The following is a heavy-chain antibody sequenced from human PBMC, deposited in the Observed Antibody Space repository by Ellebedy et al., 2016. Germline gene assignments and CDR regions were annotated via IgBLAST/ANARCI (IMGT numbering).Heavy chain of an antibody. CDR1: GYSFTNYW. Sequence: GESLKISXKGSGYSFTNYWLSWVRQKPGKGLEWMGRMNPSDSYTDYSPSFQGHVTMSADESISTAYLRWSSLKASDTAKYYCARNYGFGGSCFDSWGQGTPVIVSS. J-gene: IGHJ5*01. D-gene: IGHD2-15*01. CDR2: MNPSDSYT. V-gene: IGHV5-10-1*01. CDR3: ARNYGFGGSCFDS.